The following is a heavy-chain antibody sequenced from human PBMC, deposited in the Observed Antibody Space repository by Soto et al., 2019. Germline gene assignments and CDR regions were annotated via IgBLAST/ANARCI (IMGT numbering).Heavy chain of an antibody. V-gene: IGHV5-51*01. Sequence: PGESLKISCKGSGCSFTSYWIGWVRQMPGKGLEWMGIIYPGDSDTRYSPSFQGQVTISADKSISTAYLQWSSLKASDTAMYYCASSGKGYCSGGSCYSRPGKYYYYYYGMDVWGQGTTVTVS. CDR3: ASSGKGYCSGGSCYSRPGKYYYYYYGMDV. D-gene: IGHD2-15*01. J-gene: IGHJ6*02. CDR2: IYPGDSDT. CDR1: GCSFTSYW.